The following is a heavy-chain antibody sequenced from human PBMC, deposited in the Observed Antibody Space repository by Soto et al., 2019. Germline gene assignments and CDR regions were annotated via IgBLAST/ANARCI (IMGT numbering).Heavy chain of an antibody. Sequence: SDTLSLTCAVYGGSFSGYYWSWIRQPPGKGLEWIGEINHSGSTNYNPSLKSRVTISVDTSKNQFSLKLSSVTAADTAVYYCARLGYFDWLNMAYYYMDVWGKGTTVT. CDR1: GGSFSGYY. CDR3: ARLGYFDWLNMAYYYMDV. V-gene: IGHV4-34*01. J-gene: IGHJ6*03. CDR2: INHSGST. D-gene: IGHD3-9*01.